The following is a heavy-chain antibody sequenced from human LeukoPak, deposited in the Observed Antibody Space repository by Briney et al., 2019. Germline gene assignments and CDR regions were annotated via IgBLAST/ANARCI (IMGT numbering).Heavy chain of an antibody. Sequence: PGGSLRLSCAASGFTFSSYAMSWVRQAPGKGLEWVSAISGSGGSTYYADSVKGRFTISRDNSKNTLYLQMNSLRAEDTAVYYCAKAYDSSGYYYVSPAFFDYWGQGTLVTVSS. CDR1: GFTFSSYA. V-gene: IGHV3-23*01. CDR3: AKAYDSSGYYYVSPAFFDY. J-gene: IGHJ4*02. D-gene: IGHD3-22*01. CDR2: ISGSGGST.